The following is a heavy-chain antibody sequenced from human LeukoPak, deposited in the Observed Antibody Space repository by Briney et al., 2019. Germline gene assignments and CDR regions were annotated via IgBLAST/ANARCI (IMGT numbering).Heavy chain of an antibody. CDR1: GFTFSDYY. J-gene: IGHJ4*02. V-gene: IGHV3-11*01. CDR2: ISSSGSTI. D-gene: IGHD6-13*01. Sequence: GGSLRLSCAASGFTFSDYYMSWIRQAPGKGLEWVSYISSSGSTIYYADSVKGRFTISRDNAKNSLYLQMNSLRAEDTAVYYCARVSPYSGSWYYFDYWGQGTLVTVSS. CDR3: ARVSPYSGSWYYFDY.